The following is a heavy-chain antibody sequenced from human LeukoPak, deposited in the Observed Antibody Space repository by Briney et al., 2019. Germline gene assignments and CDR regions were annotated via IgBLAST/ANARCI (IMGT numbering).Heavy chain of an antibody. V-gene: IGHV4-59*12. CDR3: ARSPSGSYPN. CDR2: IYYSGST. D-gene: IGHD1-26*01. J-gene: IGHJ4*02. Sequence: SETLSLTCTVSGGSISSYYWSWIRQPPGKGLEWIGYIYYSGSTNYNLSLKRRVTMSIDTSKNHFSLRLSSMTAADTATYYCARSPSGSYPNWGQGTLVTVSS. CDR1: GGSISSYY.